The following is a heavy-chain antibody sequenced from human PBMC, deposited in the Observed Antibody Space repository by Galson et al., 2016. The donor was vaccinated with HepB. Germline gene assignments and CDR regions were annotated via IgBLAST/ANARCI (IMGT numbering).Heavy chain of an antibody. CDR1: GFTSSSYA. CDR2: ISGSGDVT. V-gene: IGHV3-23*01. CDR3: GRIEPSAANSDF. Sequence: SLRLLCAAAGFTSSSYAFSWVSQAPGKGLEWVSSISGSGDVTFHSDSVNGRFTVSRDNSKSTQYPQMNRLRAEDTALYHCGRIEPSAANSDFWGQGTLVTVSS. D-gene: IGHD2-2*01. J-gene: IGHJ4*02.